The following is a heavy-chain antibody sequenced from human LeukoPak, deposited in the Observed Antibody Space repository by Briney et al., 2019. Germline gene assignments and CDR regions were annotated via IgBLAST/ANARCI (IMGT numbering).Heavy chain of an antibody. D-gene: IGHD4-17*01. CDR3: ARTYGDLDY. Sequence: ASVKVSCKASGYTFTSYDINWVRQATGQGLEWMGWVNPKSGNTGYAQKFQGGVTMTRDTSISTAYMELSSLISEDTAVYYCARTYGDLDYWGQGTLVTVSS. CDR2: VNPKSGNT. CDR1: GYTFTSYD. J-gene: IGHJ4*02. V-gene: IGHV1-8*01.